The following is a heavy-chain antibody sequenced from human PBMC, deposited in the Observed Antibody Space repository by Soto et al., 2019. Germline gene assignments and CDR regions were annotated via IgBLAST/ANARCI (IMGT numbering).Heavy chain of an antibody. J-gene: IGHJ6*02. V-gene: IGHV3-30*18. D-gene: IGHD6-13*01. CDR1: GFTFSSYG. Sequence: QVQLVESGGGVVQPGRSLRLSCAASGFTFSSYGMHWVRQAPGKGLEWVAVISYDGSNKYYADSVKGRFTISRDNSKNTLYLQMNSLRAEDTAVYYCANEDGIAAAGTYYYGMDVWGQGTTVTVSS. CDR3: ANEDGIAAAGTYYYGMDV. CDR2: ISYDGSNK.